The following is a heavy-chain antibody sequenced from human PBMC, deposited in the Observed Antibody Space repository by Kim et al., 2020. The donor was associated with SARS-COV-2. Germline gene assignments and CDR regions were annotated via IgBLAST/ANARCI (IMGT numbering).Heavy chain of an antibody. V-gene: IGHV4-39*01. Sequence: KSRVTISVDTSKNQFSLKLSSVTAADTAVYYCARHLEAMIVVAPSEGLHYWGQGTLVTVSS. J-gene: IGHJ4*02. CDR3: ARHLEAMIVVAPSEGLHY. D-gene: IGHD3-22*01.